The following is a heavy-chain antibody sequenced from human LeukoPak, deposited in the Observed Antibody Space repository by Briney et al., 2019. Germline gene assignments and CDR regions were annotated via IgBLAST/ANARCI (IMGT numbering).Heavy chain of an antibody. J-gene: IGHJ5*02. CDR2: ISSSSSYI. V-gene: IGHV3-21*01. CDR1: GFTFSSYS. D-gene: IGHD6-13*01. CDR3: ARVPARIAVAVINWFDP. Sequence: PGGSLRLSCAASGFTFSSYSMNWVRQAPGKGLEWVSSISSSSSYIYYADSVKGRFTISRDNAKNSLYLQMNSLRAEDTAVYYCARVPARIAVAVINWFDPWGQGTLVTVSS.